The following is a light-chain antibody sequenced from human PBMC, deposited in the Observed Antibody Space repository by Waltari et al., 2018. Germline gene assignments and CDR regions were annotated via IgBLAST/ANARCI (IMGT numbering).Light chain of an antibody. V-gene: IGLV1-47*01. J-gene: IGLJ3*02. CDR3: AAWDGSLSGWV. CDR1: RANIGSNY. Sequence: QSVLTQPPSVSGTPGQRVFISGSGGRANIGSNYVSWYQQLPATAPKLLIYKSDQRPSGVPDRFSGSKSGTSASLAISGLRSEDEADYFCAAWDGSLSGWVFGGGTKLTVL. CDR2: KSD.